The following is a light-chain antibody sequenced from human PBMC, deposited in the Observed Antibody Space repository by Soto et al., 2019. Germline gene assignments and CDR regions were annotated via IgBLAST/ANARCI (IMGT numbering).Light chain of an antibody. CDR1: HEITSY. CDR3: QKGDYLRI. Sequence: IQMTQSPSSLSASVGDRVTITCQASHEITSYLNWYQHKPGKDPNLLIYDASILEAGVPSRFSGSGSGTDFTFTISTLQPEYVAKYYCQKGDYLRIFGPGTTVDFK. CDR2: DAS. J-gene: IGKJ3*01. V-gene: IGKV1-33*01.